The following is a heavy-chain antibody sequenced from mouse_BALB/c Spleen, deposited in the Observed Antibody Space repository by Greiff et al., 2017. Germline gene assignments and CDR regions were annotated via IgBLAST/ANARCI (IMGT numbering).Heavy chain of an antibody. CDR2: IRNKANGYTT. D-gene: IGHD6-2*01. CDR3: ARAVSLADAMDY. Sequence: EVKVVESGGGLVQPGGSLRLSCATSGFTFTDYYMSWVRQPPGKALEWLGFIRNKANGYTTEYSASVKGRFTISRDNSQSILYLQMNTLRAEDSATYYCARAVSLADAMDYWGQGTSVTVSA. V-gene: IGHV7-3*02. CDR1: GFTFTDYY. J-gene: IGHJ4*01.